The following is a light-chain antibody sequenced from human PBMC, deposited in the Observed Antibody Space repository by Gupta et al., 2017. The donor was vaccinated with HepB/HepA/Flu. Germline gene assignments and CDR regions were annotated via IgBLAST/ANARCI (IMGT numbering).Light chain of an antibody. Sequence: SYVLTQPPSVSVAPGKTARITCGGNNIGSKSVHWYQQKPGQAPVLVIYYDSDRPSGSPERFSGSNSGNTATLTISRVEAGDEADYYCQVWDSSSDHLYVFGTGTKVTVL. CDR3: QVWDSSSDHLYV. CDR2: YDS. CDR1: NIGSKS. V-gene: IGLV3-21*04. J-gene: IGLJ1*01.